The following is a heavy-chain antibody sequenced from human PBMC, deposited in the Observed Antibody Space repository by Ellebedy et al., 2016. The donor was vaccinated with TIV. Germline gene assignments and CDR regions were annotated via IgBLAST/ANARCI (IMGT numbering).Heavy chain of an antibody. CDR3: ARSGKYQLVFLYAYDI. CDR2: LIPIFNTA. Sequence: AASVKVSCKPSGGSSSNHPISWVRQAPAQGLEWMGGLIPIFNTAKYSQKFQGRVTITADESTSTAYMELTSLRSDDTAVYYCARSGKYQLVFLYAYDIWGQGTMVTVSS. J-gene: IGHJ3*02. V-gene: IGHV1-69*13. D-gene: IGHD6-13*01. CDR1: GGSSSNHP.